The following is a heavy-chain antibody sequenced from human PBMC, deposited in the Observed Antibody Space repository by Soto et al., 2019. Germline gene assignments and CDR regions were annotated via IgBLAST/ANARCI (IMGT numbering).Heavy chain of an antibody. J-gene: IGHJ6*02. CDR2: ISGSGSST. V-gene: IGHV3-23*01. CDR3: AKGDYCSSTSCYPLYYYGMDV. D-gene: IGHD2-2*01. Sequence: VGSLRLSCAASGFTFSNYVMSWVRQAPGRGLEWVSIISGSGSSTYYADSVRGRFTISRDNSKNTLYLQMNSLRAEDTAVYYCAKGDYCSSTSCYPLYYYGMDVWGQGTTVTVSS. CDR1: GFTFSNYV.